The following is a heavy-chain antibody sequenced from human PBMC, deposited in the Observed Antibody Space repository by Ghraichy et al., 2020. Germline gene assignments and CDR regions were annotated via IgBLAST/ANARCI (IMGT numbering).Heavy chain of an antibody. J-gene: IGHJ4*02. Sequence: SQTLSLTCAVYGGSFSGYYWSWIRQPPGKGLEWIGEINHSGSTNYNPSLKSRVTISVDTSKNQFSLKLSSVTAADTAVYYCARYHYYDSSGYYGYYFDYWGQGTLVTVSS. CDR1: GGSFSGYY. D-gene: IGHD3-22*01. V-gene: IGHV4-34*01. CDR2: INHSGST. CDR3: ARYHYYDSSGYYGYYFDY.